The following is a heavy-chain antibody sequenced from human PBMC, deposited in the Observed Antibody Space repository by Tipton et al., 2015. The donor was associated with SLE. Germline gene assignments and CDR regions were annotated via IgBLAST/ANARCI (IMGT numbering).Heavy chain of an antibody. Sequence: TLSLTCTVSGASISTYYWSWVRQPPGKGLEWIGYVYENDFTNYNPSLKSRVTISVDTSKNQFSLKLSSVTAADTAVYYCAKGLGAYSSGWRYYYYYMDVWGKGTKVTVSS. CDR2: VYENDFT. D-gene: IGHD6-19*01. V-gene: IGHV4-59*12. CDR1: GASISTYY. CDR3: AKGLGAYSSGWRYYYYYMDV. J-gene: IGHJ6*03.